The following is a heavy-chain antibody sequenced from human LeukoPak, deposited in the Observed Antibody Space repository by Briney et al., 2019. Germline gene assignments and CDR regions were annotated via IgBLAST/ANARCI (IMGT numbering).Heavy chain of an antibody. CDR1: GGSISSSSYY. Sequence: SSETLSLTCTVSGGSISSSSYYWGWIRQPPGKGLEWIGSIYYSGTTYYNPSLKSRVTISVDTSKIQFSLKLSSVAATDTAVYFCARLRFDFWSGYTHPYFDYWGQGTLVTVSS. CDR3: ARLRFDFWSGYTHPYFDY. CDR2: IYYSGTT. V-gene: IGHV4-39*01. J-gene: IGHJ4*02. D-gene: IGHD3-3*01.